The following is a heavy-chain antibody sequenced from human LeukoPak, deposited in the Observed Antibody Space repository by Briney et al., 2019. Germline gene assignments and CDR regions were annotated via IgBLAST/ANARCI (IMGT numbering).Heavy chain of an antibody. CDR3: ARARGSYYNAPAAY. Sequence: SETLSLTCTVSGGSISGGGYYWSWIRQHPGKGLEWIGYIYYSGSTYYNPSLKSRATISVDTSKNQFSLKLSSVTAADTAVYYCARARGSYYNAPAAYWGQGTLVTVSS. J-gene: IGHJ4*02. D-gene: IGHD3-10*01. CDR2: IYYSGST. V-gene: IGHV4-31*03. CDR1: GGSISGGGYY.